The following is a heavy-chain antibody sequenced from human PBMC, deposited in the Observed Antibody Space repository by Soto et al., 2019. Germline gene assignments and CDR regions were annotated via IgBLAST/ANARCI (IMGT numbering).Heavy chain of an antibody. V-gene: IGHV3-30-3*01. Sequence: QVQLEESGGGVVQPGRSLRLSCAASGFTFSSYAMHWVRQAPGKGLEWVAVISYDGSNKYYADSVKGRFTISRDNSKNTLYLHMNSLRAEDTALYYCARDPQSWIQLCPDYWGQGTLVTVSS. CDR1: GFTFSSYA. D-gene: IGHD5-18*01. CDR2: ISYDGSNK. CDR3: ARDPQSWIQLCPDY. J-gene: IGHJ4*02.